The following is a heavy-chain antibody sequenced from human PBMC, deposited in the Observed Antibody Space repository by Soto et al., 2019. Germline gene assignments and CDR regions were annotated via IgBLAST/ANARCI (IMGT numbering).Heavy chain of an antibody. CDR1: GYTFTSYD. V-gene: IGHV1-8*01. CDR2: MNPNSGNT. J-gene: IGHJ6*03. CDR3: ATGVLSYYMDV. D-gene: IGHD7-27*01. Sequence: GASVKVSCKASGYTFTSYDINWVRQATGQGLEWMGWMNPNSGNTGYAQKYQGRVTMTRNTSISTAYMEMSSLRSEDTAVYYCATGVLSYYMDVWGKGTTVTVSS.